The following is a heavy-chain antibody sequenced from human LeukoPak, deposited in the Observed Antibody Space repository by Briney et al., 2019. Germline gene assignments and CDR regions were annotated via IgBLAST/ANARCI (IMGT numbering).Heavy chain of an antibody. J-gene: IGHJ6*03. CDR2: IKQDGSHK. CDR3: ARDLLESTLYYYYYYMDV. D-gene: IGHD5/OR15-5a*01. V-gene: IGHV3-7*01. Sequence: PGGSLRLSCAASGFTLRSNWMSWVRQAPGKGLEWVANIKQDGSHKNYVDSVKGRFTISRDNAKNSLYLQMNSLRAEDTAVYYCARDLLESTLYYYYYYMDVWGKGTTVTVSS. CDR1: GFTLRSNW.